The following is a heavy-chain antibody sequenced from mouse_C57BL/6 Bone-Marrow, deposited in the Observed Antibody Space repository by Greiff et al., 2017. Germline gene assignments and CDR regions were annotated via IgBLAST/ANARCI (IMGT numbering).Heavy chain of an antibody. CDR2: IRNKANGYTT. CDR3: ARYNSNYVDWYFDV. D-gene: IGHD2-5*01. V-gene: IGHV7-3*01. Sequence: EVNLVESGGGLVQPGGSLSLSCAASGFTFTDYYMSWVRQPPGKALEWLGFIRNKANGYTTEYSASVKGRFTISSDNSQIILYLQMNALRAEDSATYYCARYNSNYVDWYFDVWGTGTTVTVSS. J-gene: IGHJ1*03. CDR1: GFTFTDYY.